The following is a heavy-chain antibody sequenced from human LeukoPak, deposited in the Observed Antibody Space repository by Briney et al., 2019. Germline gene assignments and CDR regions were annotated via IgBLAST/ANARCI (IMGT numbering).Heavy chain of an antibody. CDR1: GGSISSGGYY. Sequence: PSETLSLTCTVSGGSISSGGYYWSWIRQHPGKGLEWIGYIYYSGSTYYNPSLKSRVTISVDTSKNQFSPKLSSVTAADTAVYYCARGSERQQLVLYDYWGQGTLVTVSS. V-gene: IGHV4-31*03. CDR3: ARGSERQQLVLYDY. CDR2: IYYSGST. D-gene: IGHD6-13*01. J-gene: IGHJ4*02.